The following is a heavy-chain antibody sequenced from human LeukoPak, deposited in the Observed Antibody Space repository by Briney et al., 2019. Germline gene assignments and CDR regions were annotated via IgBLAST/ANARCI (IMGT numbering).Heavy chain of an antibody. CDR3: ARDGYCSSTSCGYYYGMDV. J-gene: IGHJ6*04. Sequence: ASVKVSCKASGYTFTSYGISWVRQAPGQGLEWMGWISAYNGNTNYAQKFQGRVTMTTDTSTSTAYMELRSLRSDDTAVYYCARDGYCSSTSCGYYYGMDVWGKGTTVTVSS. V-gene: IGHV1-18*04. D-gene: IGHD2-2*03. CDR1: GYTFTSYG. CDR2: ISAYNGNT.